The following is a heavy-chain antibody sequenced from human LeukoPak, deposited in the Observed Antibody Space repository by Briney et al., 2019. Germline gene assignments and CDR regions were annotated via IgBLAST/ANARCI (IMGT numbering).Heavy chain of an antibody. CDR3: ARGRTANSSSWQLDY. V-gene: IGHV4-34*01. J-gene: IGHJ4*02. CDR1: GGAFSGYY. CDR2: INHSGST. Sequence: KPFETLSLTCAVYGGAFSGYYWSWIRQPPRKGVEWIGEINHSGSTNYNPSLKSRVTISVDTSKNQFSLKLSSVTAADTAVYYCARGRTANSSSWQLDYWGQGTLVTVSS. D-gene: IGHD6-13*01.